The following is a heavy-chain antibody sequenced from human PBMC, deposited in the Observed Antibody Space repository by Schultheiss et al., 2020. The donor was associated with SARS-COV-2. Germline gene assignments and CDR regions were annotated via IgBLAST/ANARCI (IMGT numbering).Heavy chain of an antibody. Sequence: GGSLRLSCAASGFTFSSYSMNWVRQAPGKGLEWVSAISGSGGSTYYADSVKGRFTISRDNSKNTLYLQMNSLRAEDTAVYYCAKDNLNGSGSDYWGQGTLVTVSS. J-gene: IGHJ4*02. V-gene: IGHV3-23*01. D-gene: IGHD6-19*01. CDR3: AKDNLNGSGSDY. CDR2: ISGSGGST. CDR1: GFTFSSYS.